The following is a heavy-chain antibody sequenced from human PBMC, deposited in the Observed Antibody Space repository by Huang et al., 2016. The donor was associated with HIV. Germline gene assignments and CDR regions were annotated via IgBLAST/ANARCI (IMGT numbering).Heavy chain of an antibody. V-gene: IGHV3-7*03. Sequence: VESGGRLVQPGGSISLSCVGSTFRFGAYWMSWVRQPPWKGLELVANIRKDESEKYYVDSVKGRCNIARDNAKKVVFLEMNNVRVEDTATYFCATKTAGMDIWGQGTTVTVS. CDR2: IRKDESEK. J-gene: IGHJ6*02. CDR1: TFRFGAYW. D-gene: IGHD1-7*01. CDR3: ATKTAGMDI.